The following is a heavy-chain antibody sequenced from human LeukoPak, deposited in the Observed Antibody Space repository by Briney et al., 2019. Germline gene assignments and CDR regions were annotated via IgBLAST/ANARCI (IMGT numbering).Heavy chain of an antibody. D-gene: IGHD6-19*01. CDR2: IYTSGST. V-gene: IGHV4-61*02. J-gene: IGHJ5*02. Sequence: SETLSLTCTVSGGSISSGSYYWSWIRQPAGKGLEWIGRIYTSGSTNYNPSLKSRVTISVDTSKNQFSLKLSSVTAADTAVYYCARVIAVAGVSWFDPWGQGTLVTVSS. CDR1: GGSISSGSYY. CDR3: ARVIAVAGVSWFDP.